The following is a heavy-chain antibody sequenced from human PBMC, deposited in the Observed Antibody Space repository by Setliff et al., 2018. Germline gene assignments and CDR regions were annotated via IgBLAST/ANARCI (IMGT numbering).Heavy chain of an antibody. V-gene: IGHV1-18*01. CDR1: GYIFTSYG. CDR3: ARDVSADSGSYFSLPLPGFLDY. CDR2: ISACNGNT. J-gene: IGHJ4*02. Sequence: ASVKVSCKPSGYIFTSYGISWVRLAPGQGLEWMGWISACNGNTNYAQKLQGRVTMTTDTSTTTAYMELRSLRSDDTAVYYCARDVSADSGSYFSLPLPGFLDYWGQGTLVTVSS. D-gene: IGHD1-26*01.